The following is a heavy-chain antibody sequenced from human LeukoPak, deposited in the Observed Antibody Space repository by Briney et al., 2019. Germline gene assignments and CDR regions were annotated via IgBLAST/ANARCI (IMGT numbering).Heavy chain of an antibody. J-gene: IGHJ4*02. CDR2: MAYDGSNK. D-gene: IGHD2-21*02. CDR3: ARRAVVTGLTVFFDY. CDR1: GFTFSSYG. V-gene: IGHV3-30*03. Sequence: NPGGSLRLSCAASGFTFSSYGMHWVRQAPGKGLEWVAVMAYDGSNKYYADSVKGRFTISRDHSKNTLFLQMNSLRPEDTAVYFCARRAVVTGLTVFFDYWGQGSLVIVSS.